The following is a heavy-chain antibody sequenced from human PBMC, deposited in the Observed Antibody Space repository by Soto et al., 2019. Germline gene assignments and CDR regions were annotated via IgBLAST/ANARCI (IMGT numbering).Heavy chain of an antibody. J-gene: IGHJ4*02. D-gene: IGHD3-16*02. CDR3: ARVDPYYDYIWGSYRLADY. CDR1: GYTFTSYG. CDR2: ISAYNGNT. V-gene: IGHV1-18*01. Sequence: QVQLVQSGAEVKKPGASVKVSCKASGYTFTSYGISWVRQAPGQVLEWMGWISAYNGNTNYAQKLQGRVTMTTDTSTSTAYMELRSLRSDETAVYYCARVDPYYDYIWGSYRLADYWGQGTLVTVSS.